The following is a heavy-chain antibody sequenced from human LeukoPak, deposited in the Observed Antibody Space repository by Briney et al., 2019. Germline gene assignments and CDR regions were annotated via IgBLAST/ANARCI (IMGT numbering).Heavy chain of an antibody. CDR3: TRADGDYDHHFFDY. CDR2: IRRRANDGTT. V-gene: IGHV3-49*04. CDR1: GFNFGDYG. J-gene: IGHJ4*02. Sequence: HPGGSLRLSCTGSGFNFGDYGLSWVRQAPGKGLEWIGFIRRRANDGTTEYAASVKGRFTMSRDDSKSIVYLQMNGLQTEDTALYYCTRADGDYDHHFFDYWGQGTQVIVSS. D-gene: IGHD4-17*01.